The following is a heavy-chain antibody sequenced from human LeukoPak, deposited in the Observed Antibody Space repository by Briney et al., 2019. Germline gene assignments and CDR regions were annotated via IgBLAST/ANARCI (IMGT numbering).Heavy chain of an antibody. CDR2: ISYDGSNK. Sequence: GRSLRLSCAASGFTFSSYAMHWVRQAPGKGLEWVAVISYDGSNKYYADSVKGRFTISRGNSKNTLYLQMNSLRAEDTAVYYCAKGPAPRLGEFSYHALVDYWGQGTLVTVSS. V-gene: IGHV3-30*04. D-gene: IGHD3-16*02. CDR1: GFTFSSYA. J-gene: IGHJ4*02. CDR3: AKGPAPRLGEFSYHALVDY.